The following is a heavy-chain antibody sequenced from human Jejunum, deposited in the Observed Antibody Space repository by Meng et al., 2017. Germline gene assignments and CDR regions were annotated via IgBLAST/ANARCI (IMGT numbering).Heavy chain of an antibody. CDR3: AREVGSLAGDFDS. V-gene: IGHV1-2*02. D-gene: IGHD6-19*01. Sequence: VHLVQSGAEVKTPGASVKVSCKASGYTFTAYYIHWVRQAPGQGLEWMGWINPNTGGTNYAQNFEDGVTMTRDTSINTAYMEVSRLRSDDTAVYYCAREVGSLAGDFDSWGQGTLVTVSS. J-gene: IGHJ4*02. CDR1: GYTFTAYY. CDR2: INPNTGGT.